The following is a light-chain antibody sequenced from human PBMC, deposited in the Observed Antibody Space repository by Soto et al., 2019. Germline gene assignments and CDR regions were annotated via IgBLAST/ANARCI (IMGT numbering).Light chain of an antibody. Sequence: EIVLTQSKAPLSLSPGEKAALSCRASQSVSSYLAWYQQKPGQAPRLLIYDASNRASGIPARFSGSGSGTDFTLTISSLQPEDFATYYCQQLNDYPITFGQGTRLEI. V-gene: IGKV3-11*01. CDR2: DAS. J-gene: IGKJ5*01. CDR1: QSVSSY. CDR3: QQLNDYPIT.